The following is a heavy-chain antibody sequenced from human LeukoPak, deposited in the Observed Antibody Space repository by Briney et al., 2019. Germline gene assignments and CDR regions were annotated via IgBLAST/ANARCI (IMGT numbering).Heavy chain of an antibody. Sequence: PGGSLRLSCAAYGFTFSDYYMSWLRPAPGKGLEWVSYIDGSSSRINYADSVKGRFTISRDNAKNSLFLQMNSLTVEDTAVYYCASRVAFDIWGLGTMVTVSS. J-gene: IGHJ3*02. CDR3: ASRVAFDI. CDR2: IDGSSSRI. D-gene: IGHD3-3*01. CDR1: GFTFSDYY. V-gene: IGHV3-11*01.